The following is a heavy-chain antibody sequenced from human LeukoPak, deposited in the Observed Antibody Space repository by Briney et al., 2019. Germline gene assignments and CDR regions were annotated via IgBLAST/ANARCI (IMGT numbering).Heavy chain of an antibody. CDR1: GFTFSSYA. CDR2: ISYDGSNK. D-gene: IGHD3-10*01. V-gene: IGHV3-30-3*01. J-gene: IGHJ4*02. Sequence: GRSLRLSCAASGFTFSSYAMHWVRQAPGKGLEWVAVISYDGSNKYYADSVKGRFTISRDNSKNTLYLQINSLRAEDTAVYYCARDVSPWFGEGYFDYWGQGTLVTVSS. CDR3: ARDVSPWFGEGYFDY.